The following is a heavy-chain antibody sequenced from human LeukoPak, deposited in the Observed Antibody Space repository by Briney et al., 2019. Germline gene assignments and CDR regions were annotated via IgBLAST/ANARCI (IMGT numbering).Heavy chain of an antibody. Sequence: GGSLRLSCAASGISVSSNNMHWVHQAPGGGLEWVSYISAGSGTIYSADSVKGRFIISRDNAKNSLYLQMNSLRVEGTAVYFCARDLGLRRMIWGRGTLVAVPS. D-gene: IGHD5-12*01. CDR1: GISVSSNN. V-gene: IGHV3-48*04. CDR3: ARDLGLRRMI. CDR2: ISAGSGTI. J-gene: IGHJ2*01.